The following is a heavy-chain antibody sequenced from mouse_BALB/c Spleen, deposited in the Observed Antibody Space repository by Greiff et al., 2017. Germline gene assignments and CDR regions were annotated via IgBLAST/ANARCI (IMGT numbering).Heavy chain of an antibody. V-gene: IGHV5-12-2*01. CDR2: ISNGGGST. D-gene: IGHD1-1*01. CDR3: ARHKSSFSGWYFDV. J-gene: IGHJ1*01. Sequence: EVKLVESGGGLVQPGGSLKLSCAASGFTFSSYTMSWVRQTPEKRLEWVAYISNGGGSTYYPDTVKGRFTISRDNAKNTLYLQMSSLKSEDTAMYYCARHKSSFSGWYFDVWGAGTTVTVSS. CDR1: GFTFSSYT.